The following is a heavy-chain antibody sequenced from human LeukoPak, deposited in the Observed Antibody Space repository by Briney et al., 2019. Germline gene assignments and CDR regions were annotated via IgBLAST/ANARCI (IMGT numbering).Heavy chain of an antibody. J-gene: IGHJ4*02. V-gene: IGHV3-9*03. CDR3: AKAYDSSGYDLEY. Sequence: GRSLRLSFAASGFTFDYYPMHWVRQATGKGLEWVSGISWNSGSIGYADSVKGRFTISRDDAKNFLYLQMSSVRAEEMALYYCAKAYDSSGYDLEYWGERTVVTVSS. CDR2: ISWNSGSI. D-gene: IGHD3-22*01. CDR1: GFTFDYYP.